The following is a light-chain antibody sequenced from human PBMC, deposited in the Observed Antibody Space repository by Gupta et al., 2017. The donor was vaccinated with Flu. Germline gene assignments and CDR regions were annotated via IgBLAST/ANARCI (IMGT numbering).Light chain of an antibody. CDR1: TSDVGDFNF. CDR3: ALYTRVKSYV. Sequence: QSALTQPASVSGSPGKSITISCTGATSDVGDFNFVSWYQQFPGKAPQLVIYEVTNRPSGTSHRFSGSRSANAAFLTISGLQADDEADYYCALYTRVKSYVFGSGTRVSV. CDR2: EVT. J-gene: IGLJ1*01. V-gene: IGLV2-14*01.